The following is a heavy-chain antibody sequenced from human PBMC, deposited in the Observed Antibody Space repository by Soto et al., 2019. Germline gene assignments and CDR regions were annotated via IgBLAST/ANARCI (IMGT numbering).Heavy chain of an antibody. CDR1: GFTFSDYA. V-gene: IGHV3-23*01. CDR3: ASRPRGSVAGTLDS. J-gene: IGHJ5*01. Sequence: PGGSLRLSGAASGFTFSDYAMSWVRQAPGKGLEWGSVINSDGATYYADSVEGWFSISRDNSKSTLCLQMNSLSVEDTAIYYCASRPRGSVAGTLDSWGQGSLVTVSS. D-gene: IGHD6-19*01. CDR2: INSDGAT.